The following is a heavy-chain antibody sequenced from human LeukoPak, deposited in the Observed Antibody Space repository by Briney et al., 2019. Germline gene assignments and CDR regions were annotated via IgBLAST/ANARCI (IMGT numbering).Heavy chain of an antibody. CDR2: IIPIFGTA. V-gene: IGHV1-69*05. CDR1: GGTFSSYA. D-gene: IGHD3-10*01. J-gene: IGHJ4*02. CDR3: ARVITMVRGEDYFDY. Sequence: ASVKVSCKASGGTFSSYAISWVRQAPGQGLEWMGGIIPIFGTANYAQKFQGRVTITTDESTSTAYMELSSLRSEDAAVYYCARVITMVRGEDYFDYWGQGTLVTVSS.